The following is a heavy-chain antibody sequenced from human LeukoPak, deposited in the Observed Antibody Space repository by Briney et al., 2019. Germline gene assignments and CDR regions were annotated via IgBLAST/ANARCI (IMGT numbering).Heavy chain of an antibody. CDR2: INPDSGGT. CDR1: RYTFTDYY. D-gene: IGHD2-2*01. CDR3: VRGGSRYCSGTSCPLFDF. J-gene: IGHJ4*02. Sequence: GASVKVSCKASRYTFTDYYIHWVRQAPGQGLEWMGWINPDSGGTNYAQKFQGRVTVTRDTSINTAYMDLRWLRSDDTGMYYRVRGGSRYCSGTSCPLFDFWGQGTLATVSS. V-gene: IGHV1-2*02.